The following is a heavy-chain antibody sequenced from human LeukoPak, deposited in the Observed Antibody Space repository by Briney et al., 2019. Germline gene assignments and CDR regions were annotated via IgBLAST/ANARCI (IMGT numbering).Heavy chain of an antibody. CDR3: AREVGVDTAMVTYYFDY. CDR2: IYYSGST. V-gene: IGHV4-59*01. CDR1: GGSISSYY. J-gene: IGHJ4*02. Sequence: PSETLSLTCIVSGGSISSYYWSWIRQPPGKGLEWIGYIYYSGSTNYNPSLKSRVTISVDTSKNQFSLKLSSVTAADTAVYYCAREVGVDTAMVTYYFDYWGQGTLVTVSS. D-gene: IGHD5-18*01.